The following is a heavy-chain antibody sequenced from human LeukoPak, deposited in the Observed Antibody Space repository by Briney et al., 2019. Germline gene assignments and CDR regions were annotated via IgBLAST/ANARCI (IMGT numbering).Heavy chain of an antibody. CDR3: ARELESSGWYSTYYYYYGMDV. D-gene: IGHD6-19*01. J-gene: IGHJ6*02. Sequence: GGSLRLSCAASGFTFRTYGMHWVRQAPGKGLEWVAVIWYDGSDKYHADSVKGRFTISRDNSKNMLYLQMNSLRAEDTAVYYCARELESSGWYSTYYYYYGMDVWGQGTTVTVSS. CDR2: IWYDGSDK. V-gene: IGHV3-33*01. CDR1: GFTFRTYG.